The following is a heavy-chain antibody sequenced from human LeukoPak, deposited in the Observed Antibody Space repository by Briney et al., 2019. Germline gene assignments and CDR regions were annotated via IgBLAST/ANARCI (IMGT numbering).Heavy chain of an antibody. CDR2: ISSSDSPI. Sequence: QPGGSLRLSCAASGFTFSTYSMNWVRHAPGKGLEWVSYISSSDSPIDYTDSVKGRFTISRDNAKNSLYLQMNSLRVEDAAVYYCARGGYYDGSGYYYLDYWGQGTLVTVSS. CDR3: ARGGYYDGSGYYYLDY. CDR1: GFTFSTYS. J-gene: IGHJ4*02. D-gene: IGHD3-22*01. V-gene: IGHV3-48*01.